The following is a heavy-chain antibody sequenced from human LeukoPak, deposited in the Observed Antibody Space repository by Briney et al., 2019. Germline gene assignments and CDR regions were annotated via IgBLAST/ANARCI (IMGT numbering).Heavy chain of an antibody. CDR2: ISSSSTTI. CDR3: ARVVPYMDV. J-gene: IGHJ6*03. D-gene: IGHD2-2*01. V-gene: IGHV3-48*04. CDR1: GFTFSSYS. Sequence: GGSLRLSCAASGFTFSSYSMNWVRQAPGKGLEWVSYISSSSTTIYYADSVKGRFTISRDNARNSLDLQMNSLRAEDTAVYYCARVVPYMDVWGKGTTVTVSS.